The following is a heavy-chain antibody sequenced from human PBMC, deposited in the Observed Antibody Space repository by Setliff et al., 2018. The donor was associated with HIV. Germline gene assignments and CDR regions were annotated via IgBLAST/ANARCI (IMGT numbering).Heavy chain of an antibody. CDR2: LDPEDGKT. CDR1: GYTFTDYY. J-gene: IGHJ4*01. D-gene: IGHD3-16*02. V-gene: IGHV1-24*01. CDR3: AIVRRIITFGGLVGLVQSLYYFHC. Sequence: VASVKVSCKGSGYTFTDYYMHWVQQAPGKGLEWMGGLDPEDGKTIYAQKFQGRVSMTEDTSTDTASMELRGLRFDDTAVYYCAIVRRIITFGGLVGLVQSLYYFHCWGHGTLVTVSS.